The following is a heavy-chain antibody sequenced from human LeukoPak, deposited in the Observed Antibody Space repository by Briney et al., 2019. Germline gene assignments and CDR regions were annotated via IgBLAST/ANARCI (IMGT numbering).Heavy chain of an antibody. D-gene: IGHD5-18*01. J-gene: IGHJ5*02. Sequence: SETLSLTCTVSGGSISSSSYYRGWIRQPPGKGLEWVGSIYYSGSTYYNPSLKSRVTISVDTSKNQFSLKLSSVTAADTAVYYCARALIGYGYVCWFDPWGQGTLVTVSS. CDR2: IYYSGST. CDR1: GGSISSSSYY. CDR3: ARALIGYGYVCWFDP. V-gene: IGHV4-39*07.